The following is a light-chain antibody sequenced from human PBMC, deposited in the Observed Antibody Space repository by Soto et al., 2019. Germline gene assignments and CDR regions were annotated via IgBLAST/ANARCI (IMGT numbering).Light chain of an antibody. Sequence: DIQMTQSPSTLSASVGDRVTITCRASQSISTWLAWYQQKPGKAPKLLIYKASNLEGGVPSRFSGSGSVTVFTITISSLQADDFATNYCQHYNTYPLTFGGGTTVEIK. V-gene: IGKV1-5*03. CDR1: QSISTW. CDR2: KAS. J-gene: IGKJ4*01. CDR3: QHYNTYPLT.